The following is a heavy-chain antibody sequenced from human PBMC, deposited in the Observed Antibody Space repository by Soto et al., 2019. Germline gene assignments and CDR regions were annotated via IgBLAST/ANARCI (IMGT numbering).Heavy chain of an antibody. Sequence: ASVKFSCKPSAYTFTNYCIGWVRQAPGQGLEGMGWISTYNGNTNDVQKFHGRVTMTTDTSTTTAYMEVRSLRSDDSAVYYCATLTYPRGLHYWGQGTLVTVSS. V-gene: IGHV1-18*01. CDR2: ISTYNGNT. CDR1: AYTFTNYC. D-gene: IGHD5-12*01. J-gene: IGHJ4*02. CDR3: ATLTYPRGLHY.